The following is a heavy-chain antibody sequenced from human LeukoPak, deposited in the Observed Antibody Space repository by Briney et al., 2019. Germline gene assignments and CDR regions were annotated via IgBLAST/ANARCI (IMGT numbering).Heavy chain of an antibody. J-gene: IGHJ4*02. Sequence: PGGSLRLSCAASGFTFDDYTMHWVRQAPGKGLEWVSLISWDGGSTYYADSVKGRFTISRDNSKNSLYLQMNSLRAEDTAVYYCARGLSYYYDSSGYWWGQGTLVTVSS. CDR2: ISWDGGST. CDR3: ARGLSYYYDSSGYW. D-gene: IGHD3-22*01. V-gene: IGHV3-43*01. CDR1: GFTFDDYT.